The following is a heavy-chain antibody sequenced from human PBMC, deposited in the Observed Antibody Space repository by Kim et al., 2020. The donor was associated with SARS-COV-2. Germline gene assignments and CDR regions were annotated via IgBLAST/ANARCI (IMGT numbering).Heavy chain of an antibody. CDR3: ARVPPTQFLRDYYYYYYMDV. Sequence: SETLSLTCAVYGGSFSGYYWSWIRQPPGKGLEWIGEINHSGSTNYNPSLKSRVTISVDTSKNQFSLKLSSVTAADTAVYYCARVPPTQFLRDYYYYYYMDVWGKGTTVTVSS. CDR1: GGSFSGYY. D-gene: IGHD3-3*01. CDR2: INHSGST. J-gene: IGHJ6*03. V-gene: IGHV4-34*01.